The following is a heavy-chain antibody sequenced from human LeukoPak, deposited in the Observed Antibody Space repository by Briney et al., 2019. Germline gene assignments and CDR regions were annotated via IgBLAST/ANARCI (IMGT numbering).Heavy chain of an antibody. CDR3: TRYNNDHFDY. V-gene: IGHV3-33*01. J-gene: IGHJ4*02. CDR2: IAYDGSRA. CDR1: GFTFSNYW. Sequence: GGSLRLSCAASGFTFSNYWMNWFRQAPGKGLEWVAVIAYDGSRAFYADSVKGRFTISRDNSKNTMSVQMDDLRAEDTAVYYCTRYNNDHFDYWSQGTLVTVSS. D-gene: IGHD1-14*01.